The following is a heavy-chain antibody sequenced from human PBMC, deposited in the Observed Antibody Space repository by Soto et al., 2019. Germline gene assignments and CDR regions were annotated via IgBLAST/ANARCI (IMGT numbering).Heavy chain of an antibody. J-gene: IGHJ4*02. CDR2: VRGGGPT. V-gene: IGHV3-23*01. Sequence: VQLLQSGGGLVQPGGSLRLSCAASGFTFSNYAMSWVRQAPGKGLEWVSAVRGGGPTYYADSVEGRFTISRDNSKNTLSLQMNNLRAEDTAIYYCVQDSIKGAFGSWGQGTLVIVSS. CDR3: VQDSIKGAFGS. CDR1: GFTFSNYA.